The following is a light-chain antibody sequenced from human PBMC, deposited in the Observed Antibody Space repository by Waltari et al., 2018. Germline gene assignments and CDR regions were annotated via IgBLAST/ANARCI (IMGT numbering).Light chain of an antibody. CDR2: EVT. J-gene: IGLJ3*02. Sequence: QSALTQPPSASGSPGQSVTISCTGTTSDVGGYNYVSWYQQHPGKAPKLVIYEVTRLPAGVPDRFSGAKSGNTASLTVSGLQAEDEANYYCSSYAGSNNLGVFGGGTKLTVL. CDR3: SSYAGSNNLGV. CDR1: TSDVGGYNY. V-gene: IGLV2-8*01.